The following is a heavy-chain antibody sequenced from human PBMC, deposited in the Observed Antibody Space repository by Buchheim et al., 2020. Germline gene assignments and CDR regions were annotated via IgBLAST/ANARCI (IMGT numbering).Heavy chain of an antibody. Sequence: EVQLVESGGGLAQPGGSLRLSCTASGFTFSNYEMNWVRQAPGKGLEWLSYISTSGSLIQYADSVKGRFTIPRDNAKNSLYLQMNSLRAEDTAIYYCARESSIAALWGQGTL. V-gene: IGHV3-48*03. CDR3: ARESSIAAL. D-gene: IGHD6-6*01. J-gene: IGHJ4*02. CDR1: GFTFSNYE. CDR2: ISTSGSLI.